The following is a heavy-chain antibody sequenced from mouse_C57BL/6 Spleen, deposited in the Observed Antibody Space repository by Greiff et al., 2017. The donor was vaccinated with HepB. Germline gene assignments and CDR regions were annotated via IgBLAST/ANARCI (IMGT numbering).Heavy chain of an antibody. Sequence: EVKVEESGPGLVKPSQSLSLTCSVTGYSITSGYYWNWIRQFPGTKLEWMGYISYDGSNNYNPSLKNRISITRDTSKNQFFLKLNSVTTEDTATYYCAGYDYGSPAWFAYWGQGTLVTVSA. J-gene: IGHJ3*01. D-gene: IGHD1-1*01. CDR1: GYSITSGYY. V-gene: IGHV3-6*01. CDR3: AGYDYGSPAWFAY. CDR2: ISYDGSN.